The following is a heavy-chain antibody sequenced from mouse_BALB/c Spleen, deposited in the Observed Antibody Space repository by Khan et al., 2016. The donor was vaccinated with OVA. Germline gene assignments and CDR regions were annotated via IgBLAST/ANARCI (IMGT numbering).Heavy chain of an antibody. J-gene: IGHJ3*01. CDR1: GYSFTLYY. D-gene: IGHD2-12*01. Sequence: VQLKQSGPELVKPGASVKISCKASGYSFTLYYMSWVKQSHGKSLEWIGRVNPNTDNINYNQEFKGKAILTVDKSSNTAYMELRSLTSEDSAVYFCARGDDLFASWGQGTLVTVSA. V-gene: IGHV1-20*01. CDR3: ARGDDLFAS. CDR2: VNPNTDNI.